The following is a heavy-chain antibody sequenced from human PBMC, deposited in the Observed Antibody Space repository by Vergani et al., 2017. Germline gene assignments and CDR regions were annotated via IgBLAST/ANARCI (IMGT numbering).Heavy chain of an antibody. V-gene: IGHV4-34*01. J-gene: IGHJ6*02. D-gene: IGHD5-18*01. CDR2: INHSGST. CDR1: GGSFSGYY. Sequence: QVQLQQWGAGLLKPSETLSLTCAVYGGSFSGYYWSWIRQPPGKGLEWIGEINHSGSTNYNPSLKSRVTISVDTSKNQFSLKLSSVTAADTAVYYCARAQKPGYSYGYPYYYYGMDVWGQGTTVTVSS. CDR3: ARAQKPGYSYGYPYYYYGMDV.